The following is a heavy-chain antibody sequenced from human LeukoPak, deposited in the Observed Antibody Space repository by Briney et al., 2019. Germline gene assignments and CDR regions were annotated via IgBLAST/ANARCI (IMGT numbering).Heavy chain of an antibody. D-gene: IGHD6-13*01. CDR1: GGSFSGYY. CDR2: INHSGST. J-gene: IGHJ4*02. Sequence: SETLSLTCAVYGGSFSGYYWSWIRQPPGKGLEWIGEINHSGSTNYNPSLKSRVTISVDTSKNQFSLKLSSVTAADTAVYYCARTGYSSREADCWGQGTLVTVSS. CDR3: ARTGYSSREADC. V-gene: IGHV4-34*01.